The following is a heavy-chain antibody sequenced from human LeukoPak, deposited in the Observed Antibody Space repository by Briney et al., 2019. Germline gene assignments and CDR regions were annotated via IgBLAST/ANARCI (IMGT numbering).Heavy chain of an antibody. Sequence: ASVKVSCKASGFTFTSSAVQWVRQARGQRLEWIGWIVVGSGNTNYAQKFQERVTITRDMSTSTAYMELSSLSSEDTAVYYCAAEPFGTYYGFDYWGQGTLVTVCS. V-gene: IGHV1-58*01. CDR3: AAEPFGTYYGFDY. CDR2: IVVGSGNT. CDR1: GFTFTSSA. J-gene: IGHJ4*02. D-gene: IGHD1-26*01.